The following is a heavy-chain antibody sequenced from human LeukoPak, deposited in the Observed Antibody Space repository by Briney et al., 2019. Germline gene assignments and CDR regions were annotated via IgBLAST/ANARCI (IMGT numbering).Heavy chain of an antibody. J-gene: IGHJ6*02. Sequence: GGSLRLSCAASGFTFSSCAMSWVRQAPGKGLEWVSVIYSGGSTYYADSVKGRFTISRDNSKNTLYLQMNSLRAEDTAVYYCARDPGFLGYYYYGMDVWGQGTTVTVSS. CDR3: ARDPGFLGYYYYGMDV. V-gene: IGHV3-53*01. CDR2: IYSGGST. D-gene: IGHD3-3*01. CDR1: GFTFSSCA.